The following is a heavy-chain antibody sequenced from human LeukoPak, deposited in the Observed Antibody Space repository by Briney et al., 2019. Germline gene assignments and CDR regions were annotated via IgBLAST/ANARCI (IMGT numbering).Heavy chain of an antibody. CDR3: AREWVVVPAAVDY. J-gene: IGHJ4*02. CDR2: ISSSSSYI. CDR1: GFTFSSYS. D-gene: IGHD2-2*01. Sequence: PGGSLRLSCAASGFTFSSYSMNWVRQAPGKGLEWVSYISSSSSYIYYADSVKGRFTISRDNAKNSLYLQMNSLRAEDTAVYYCAREWVVVPAAVDYWGQGTLVTVSS. V-gene: IGHV3-21*01.